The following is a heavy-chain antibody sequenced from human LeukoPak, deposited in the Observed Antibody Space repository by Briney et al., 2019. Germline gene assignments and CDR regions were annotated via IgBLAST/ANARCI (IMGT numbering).Heavy chain of an antibody. V-gene: IGHV4-39*01. D-gene: IGHD3-22*01. CDR2: IYYSGST. CDR3: ARHCDDSGYSRWVDC. J-gene: IGHJ4*02. Sequence: PSETLSLTCTVSGGSISSRSYYWGWLRPPPGKGLEWIGSIYYSGSTYYNPSLKRRATISVDSSKNHFSLKLSAVTAADTADYYCARHCDDSGYSRWVDCWGQGTLVT. CDR1: GGSISSRSYY.